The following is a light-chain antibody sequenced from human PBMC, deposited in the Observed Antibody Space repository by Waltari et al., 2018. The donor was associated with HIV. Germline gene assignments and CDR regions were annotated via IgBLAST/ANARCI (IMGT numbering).Light chain of an antibody. J-gene: IGLJ1*01. CDR1: SSNIENDI. Sequence: VNISCSGRSSNIENDIVYWYPQLTGAAPRLLIYKDTQRPSGVPDLFTGSKSGTSASLAISGLRSEDEADYYCVGWDSRLSGYVFGSGTKGTVL. V-gene: IGLV1-47*01. CDR2: KDT. CDR3: VGWDSRLSGYV.